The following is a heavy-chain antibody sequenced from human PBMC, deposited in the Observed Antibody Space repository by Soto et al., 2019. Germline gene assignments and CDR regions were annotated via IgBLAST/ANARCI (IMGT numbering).Heavy chain of an antibody. J-gene: IGHJ5*02. V-gene: IGHV3-23*01. CDR3: AKAAVVVPAAIAFNWFDP. Sequence: EVQLLESGGGLVQPGGSLRLSCAASGFTFSSYAMSWVRQAPGKGLEWVSAISGSGGSTYYADSVKGRFTISRDNSKNTLYLQMNSLRAEDTAVYYCAKAAVVVPAAIAFNWFDPWGQGTLVTVSS. CDR2: ISGSGGST. D-gene: IGHD2-2*01. CDR1: GFTFSSYA.